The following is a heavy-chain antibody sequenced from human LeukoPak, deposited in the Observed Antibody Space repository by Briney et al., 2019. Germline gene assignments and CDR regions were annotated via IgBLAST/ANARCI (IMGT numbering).Heavy chain of an antibody. D-gene: IGHD1-14*01. CDR1: GFTFSNYG. J-gene: IGHJ2*01. Sequence: GRSLRLSCAASGFTFSNYGMHWVRQAPGKGLVWVSRINRDGGMTYADFVKGRFTISRDNAKSTVYLQMNSLRDEDTGVYYCARANPADFDLWGRGTVVAVSS. V-gene: IGHV3-74*01. CDR3: ARANPADFDL. CDR2: INRDGGMT.